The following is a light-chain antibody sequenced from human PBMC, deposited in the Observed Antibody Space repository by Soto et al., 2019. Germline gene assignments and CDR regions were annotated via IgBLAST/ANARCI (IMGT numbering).Light chain of an antibody. CDR2: LNSDGSH. CDR3: QTWGTGIHV. CDR1: SGRSSYA. Sequence: QSVLTQSPSASASLGASVKFTCTLSSGRSSYAIAWHQQQPEKGPRYLMKLNSDGSHSKGDGIPDRFSGSSSGAERYLTISSLQSEDEADYYCQTWGTGIHVFGTGPKVTVL. V-gene: IGLV4-69*01. J-gene: IGLJ1*01.